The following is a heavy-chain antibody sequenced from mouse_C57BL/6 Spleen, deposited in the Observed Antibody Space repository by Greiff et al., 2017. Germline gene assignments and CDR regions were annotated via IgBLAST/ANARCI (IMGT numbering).Heavy chain of an antibody. CDR3: ASARYYGSSRYWYFDV. Sequence: EVKLVESGPGLVKPSQSLSLTCSVTGYSITSGYYWNWIRQFPGNKLEWMGYISYDGSNNYNPSLKNRISITRDTSKNQFFLKLNSVTTEDTATYYCASARYYGSSRYWYFDVWGTGTTVTVSS. D-gene: IGHD1-1*01. CDR1: GYSITSGYY. J-gene: IGHJ1*03. V-gene: IGHV3-6*01. CDR2: ISYDGSN.